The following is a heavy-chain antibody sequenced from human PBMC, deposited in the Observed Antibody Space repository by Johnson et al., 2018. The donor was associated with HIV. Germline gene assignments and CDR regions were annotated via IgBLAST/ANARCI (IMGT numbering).Heavy chain of an antibody. Sequence: VLLVESGGGLIQPGGSLRLSCAASGFTVSSNYMSWVRQAPGKGLEWVSVIYSGGSTYYADSVKGRFTISRDNSKNTLYLHMNRLRAEDTAVYYCAKKLGVLTVPWAFDIWGQGTMVTVSS. V-gene: IGHV3-53*01. CDR2: IYSGGST. CDR1: GFTVSSNY. D-gene: IGHD3-10*01. J-gene: IGHJ3*02. CDR3: AKKLGVLTVPWAFDI.